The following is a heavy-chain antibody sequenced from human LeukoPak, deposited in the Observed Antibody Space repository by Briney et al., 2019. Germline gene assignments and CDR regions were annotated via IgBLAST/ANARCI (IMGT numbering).Heavy chain of an antibody. V-gene: IGHV1-8*01. CDR1: GYTFTSYD. Sequence: ASVKVSCKASGYTFTSYDINWVRQATGQGLEWMGWMNPNSGNTGYAQKFQGRVTMTRNTSISTAYMELSSLRSEDTAVYYCAIQTSKIITTRTRGVKLAYYFDYWGQGTLVTVSS. CDR2: MNPNSGNT. CDR3: AIQTSKIITTRTRGVKLAYYFDY. J-gene: IGHJ4*02. D-gene: IGHD3-10*01.